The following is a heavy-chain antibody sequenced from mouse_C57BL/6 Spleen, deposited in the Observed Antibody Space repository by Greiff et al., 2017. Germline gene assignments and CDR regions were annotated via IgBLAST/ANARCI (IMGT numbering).Heavy chain of an antibody. CDR2: IYPRSGNT. V-gene: IGHV1-81*01. Sequence: VQRVESGAELARPGASVKLSCKASGYTFTSYGISWVKQRTGQGLEWIGEIYPRSGNTYYNEKFKGKATLTADKSSSTAYMELRSLTSEDSAVYFCARIYYGYDDYYAMDYWGQGTSVTVSS. CDR1: GYTFTSYG. D-gene: IGHD2-2*01. CDR3: ARIYYGYDDYYAMDY. J-gene: IGHJ4*01.